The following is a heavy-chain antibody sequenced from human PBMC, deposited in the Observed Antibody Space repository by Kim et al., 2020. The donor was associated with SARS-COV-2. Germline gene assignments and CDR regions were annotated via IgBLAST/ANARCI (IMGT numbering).Heavy chain of an antibody. Sequence: GGSLRLSCAASGFTFISYAMNWVRQAPGRGLEWVSAISGSGGSTYYADSVKGRFTISRDNSKNTLYLQMNSLRAEDTAVYYCAKDRTYYYGSGSSDAFDIWGQGTMVTVSS. CDR2: ISGSGGST. J-gene: IGHJ3*02. D-gene: IGHD3-10*01. CDR1: GFTFISYA. CDR3: AKDRTYYYGSGSSDAFDI. V-gene: IGHV3-23*01.